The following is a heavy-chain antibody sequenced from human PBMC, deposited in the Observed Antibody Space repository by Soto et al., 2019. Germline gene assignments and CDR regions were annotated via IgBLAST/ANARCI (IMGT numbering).Heavy chain of an antibody. Sequence: EVQLVESGGGLVKPGGSLRLSCAASGFTFGHAWMNWVRQAPGKGLEWVGRIKSKVDGGTTDYAAPVKGRFTISRDDSQNTLYLQLNSRKSEDSAMYYCTTSGHCANGVCSYYFYGMDVWGQGTTVTVSS. CDR2: IKSKVDGGTT. V-gene: IGHV3-15*07. CDR1: GFTFGHAW. CDR3: TTSGHCANGVCSYYFYGMDV. J-gene: IGHJ6*02. D-gene: IGHD2-8*01.